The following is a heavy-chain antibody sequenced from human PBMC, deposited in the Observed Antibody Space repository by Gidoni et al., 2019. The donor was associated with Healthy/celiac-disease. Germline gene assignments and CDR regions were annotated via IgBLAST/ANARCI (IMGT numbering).Heavy chain of an antibody. J-gene: IGHJ4*02. CDR2: IYYSGST. CDR3: ARYSGSSDYFDY. D-gene: IGHD1-26*01. Sequence: QVQLQESGPGLVKPSETLSLTCTVSGGSISSYYWSWIRQPPGKGLEWIGHIYYSGSTNYNSSLKSRVTISVDTSKNQFSRKLSSVTAADTAVYYCARYSGSSDYFDYWGQGTLVTVSS. V-gene: IGHV4-59*01. CDR1: GGSISSYY.